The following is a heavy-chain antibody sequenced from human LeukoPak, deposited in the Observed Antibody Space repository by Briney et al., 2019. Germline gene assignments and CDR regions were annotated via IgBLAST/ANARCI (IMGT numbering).Heavy chain of an antibody. CDR1: GFTFSGSA. CDR2: IRSKANNYAT. D-gene: IGHD3-22*01. Sequence: GGSLRLSCVVSGFTFSGSAVHWVRQASGKGLEWVGCIRSKANNYATAYAASVKGRFTISRDDSKNTAYLQMNSLKTEDTAVYYCTGDNFDSSVKFDYWGQGTLVTVSS. CDR3: TGDNFDSSVKFDY. J-gene: IGHJ4*02. V-gene: IGHV3-73*01.